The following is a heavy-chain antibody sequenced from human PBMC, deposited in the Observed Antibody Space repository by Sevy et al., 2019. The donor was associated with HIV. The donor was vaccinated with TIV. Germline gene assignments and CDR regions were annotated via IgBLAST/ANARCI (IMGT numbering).Heavy chain of an antibody. J-gene: IGHJ4*02. V-gene: IGHV4-59*01. CDR3: ARDSTTRPRVLDY. CDR1: GGSISSYF. CDR2: IYFTGNT. D-gene: IGHD1-1*01. Sequence: SETLSLTCSVSGGSISSYFWTWVRQSPGKGLEWSGNIYFTGNTAYSPSLKSRVTLSLDTSKSHFSLTLKSVTAADTAICFCARDSTTRPRVLDYWGQGTLVTVSS.